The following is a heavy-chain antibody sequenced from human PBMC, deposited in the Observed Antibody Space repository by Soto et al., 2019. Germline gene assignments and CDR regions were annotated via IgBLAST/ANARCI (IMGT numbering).Heavy chain of an antibody. CDR1: RFTFSSYG. CDR2: IWYDGSNK. Sequence: PGGSLRLSCAASRFTFSSYGMHWVRQAPGKGLEWVAVIWYDGSNKYYADSVKGRFTISRDNSKNTLYLQMNSLRAEDTAVYYCARLGMLGVVPAGRGYYYYGMDVWGQGTTVTVSS. J-gene: IGHJ6*02. CDR3: ARLGMLGVVPAGRGYYYYGMDV. V-gene: IGHV3-33*01. D-gene: IGHD2-2*01.